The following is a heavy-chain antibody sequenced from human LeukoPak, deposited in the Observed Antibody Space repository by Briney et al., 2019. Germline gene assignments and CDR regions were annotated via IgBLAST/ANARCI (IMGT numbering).Heavy chain of an antibody. D-gene: IGHD4-11*01. CDR3: AREDYSNYHFDY. Sequence: GGSLRLSCAASGFTFSSYSMNWVRQAPGKGLEWVSSISSSSSYIYYADSVKGRFTISRDNAKNSLYLQMNSLRAEDTAVYYCAREDYSNYHFDYWGQGTLVTVSS. CDR2: ISSSSSYI. V-gene: IGHV3-21*01. CDR1: GFTFSSYS. J-gene: IGHJ4*02.